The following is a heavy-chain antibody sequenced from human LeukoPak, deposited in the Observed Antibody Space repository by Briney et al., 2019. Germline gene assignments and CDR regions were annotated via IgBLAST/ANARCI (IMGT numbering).Heavy chain of an antibody. CDR2: IIPIFGTA. D-gene: IGHD4-17*01. J-gene: IGHJ4*02. CDR3: ARETTVTRSFDY. Sequence: SVKVSCXASGGTFSSYAISWVRQAPGQGLEWMGGIIPIFGTANYAQKFQGRVTITTDESTSTAYMELSSLRSEDTAVYYCARETTVTRSFDYWGQGTLVTVSS. CDR1: GGTFSSYA. V-gene: IGHV1-69*05.